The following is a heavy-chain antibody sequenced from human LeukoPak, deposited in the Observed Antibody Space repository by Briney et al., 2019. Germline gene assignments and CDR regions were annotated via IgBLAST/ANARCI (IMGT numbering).Heavy chain of an antibody. D-gene: IGHD1-26*01. J-gene: IGHJ5*02. V-gene: IGHV3-7*01. CDR1: GFTFSNYW. CDR2: IKTDGSEK. CDR3: ATAELPGYNWFDP. Sequence: PGGSLRLSCEGSGFTFSNYWMGWVRQAPGKGLQWVANIKTDGSEKYYEDSVKGRFTISRDNAKNSLYLQMNSLRAEDTAVYYCATAELPGYNWFDPWGQGTLVTVSS.